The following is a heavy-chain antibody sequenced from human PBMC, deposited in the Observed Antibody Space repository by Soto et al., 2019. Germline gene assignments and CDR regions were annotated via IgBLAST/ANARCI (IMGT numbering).Heavy chain of an antibody. D-gene: IGHD6-19*01. CDR1: GFTFSGYG. V-gene: IGHV3-30*18. CDR2: VSYDGNVK. Sequence: QVQLVESGGGVVQPGMSLRLSCAASGFTFSGYGMHLVRQAPGKGLEWAAVVSYDGNVKYYADSVEGRFTISRDNSKNTLFLQMNSLRGDDTAVYYCAKEGGWNNWYFDLWGRGTLVTVSS. J-gene: IGHJ2*01. CDR3: AKEGGWNNWYFDL.